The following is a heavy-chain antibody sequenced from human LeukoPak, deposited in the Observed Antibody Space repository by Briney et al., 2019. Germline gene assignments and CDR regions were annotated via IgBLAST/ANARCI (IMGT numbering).Heavy chain of an antibody. J-gene: IGHJ4*02. CDR2: ISSSGSTI. D-gene: IGHD4-23*01. V-gene: IGHV3-48*03. CDR3: ARDYGGSSPFDY. Sequence: GGSLRLSCAASGFTFSTFAMHWVRQAPGKGLEWVSYISSSGSTIYYADSVKGRFTISRDNAKNSLYLQMNSLRAEDTAVYYCARDYGGSSPFDYWGQGTLVTVSS. CDR1: GFTFSTFA.